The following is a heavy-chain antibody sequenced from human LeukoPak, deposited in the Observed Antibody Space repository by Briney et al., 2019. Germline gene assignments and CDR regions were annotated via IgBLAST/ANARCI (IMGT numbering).Heavy chain of an antibody. J-gene: IGHJ4*02. V-gene: IGHV3-23*01. CDR3: AKGPRSGSYENYFDY. CDR2: ISGSGGST. D-gene: IGHD3-10*01. CDR1: GFTFSSYA. Sequence: GGSLRLSCAASGFTFSSYAMSWVRQAPGKGLEWVSAISGSGGSTYYADSVKGRFTISRDNYKNTLYLQMNSLRAEDTAVYYCAKGPRSGSYENYFDYWGQGTLVTVSS.